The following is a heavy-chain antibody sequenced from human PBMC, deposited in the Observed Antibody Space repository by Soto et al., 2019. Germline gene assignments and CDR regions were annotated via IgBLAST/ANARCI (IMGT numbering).Heavy chain of an antibody. Sequence: ASVKVACKASGYTWTSCGISWVRQAHRQGLEWVGWISAYNGNTNYAHKLQGRVTMTADTSTSTAYMGLRSLRSDAPAVYYCARDLGTNGIKVWDYYMDVWGKGTTVTVSS. CDR1: GYTWTSCG. CDR2: ISAYNGNT. CDR3: ARDLGTNGIKVWDYYMDV. J-gene: IGHJ6*03. D-gene: IGHD2-8*01. V-gene: IGHV1-18*01.